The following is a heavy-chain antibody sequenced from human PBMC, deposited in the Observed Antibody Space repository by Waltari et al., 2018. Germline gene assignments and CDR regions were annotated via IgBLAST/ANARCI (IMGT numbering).Heavy chain of an antibody. CDR3: AREDRTVFAPGGLDP. V-gene: IGHV4-31*03. Sequence: QVHLQESGPGLVKPLQTLSLTCIVSGGSIGSGGYYWSWVRQHPGKGLEWIGYIYDRGNTYYKPSLKSRFTIDMGRSRNQFSLKMTSVTAADTAVYYCAREDRTVFAPGGLDPWGQGTLVIVSS. D-gene: IGHD3-3*01. CDR2: IYDRGNT. CDR1: GGSIGSGGYY. J-gene: IGHJ5*02.